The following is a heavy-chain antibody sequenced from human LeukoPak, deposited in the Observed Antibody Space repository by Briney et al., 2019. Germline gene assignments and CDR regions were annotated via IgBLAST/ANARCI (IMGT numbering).Heavy chain of an antibody. CDR1: GGSINGYH. J-gene: IGHJ4*02. CDR2: IHYSGSI. CDR3: ARERTNYGGIDY. Sequence: PSETLSLTCTVSGGSINGYHWSWIRQPPGKGLEWIGYIHYSGSIKYNSSLKSRVTISVDTSKNQFSLKLNSVTAADTAVYYCARERTNYGGIDYWGQGTLVTVSS. V-gene: IGHV4-59*01. D-gene: IGHD1-7*01.